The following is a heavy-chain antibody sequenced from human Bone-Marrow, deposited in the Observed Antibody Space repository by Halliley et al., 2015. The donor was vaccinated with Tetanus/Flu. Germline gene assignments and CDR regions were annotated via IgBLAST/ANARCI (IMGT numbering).Heavy chain of an antibody. CDR3: ARGGEQFRDVMGTAADGYYSAMDV. V-gene: IGHV3-74*01. J-gene: IGHJ6*02. Sequence: ADSVQGRFIISRDNAKNTLYLRMNSLRAEDTAVYYCARGGEQFRDVMGTAADGYYSAMDVWGQGTTVTVSS. D-gene: IGHD6-13*01.